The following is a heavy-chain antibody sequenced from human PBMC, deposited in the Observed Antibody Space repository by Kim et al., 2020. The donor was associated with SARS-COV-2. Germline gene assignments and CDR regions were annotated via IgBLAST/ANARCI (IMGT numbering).Heavy chain of an antibody. Sequence: SETLSLTCTVSGGSISSGGYYWSWIRQHPGKGLEWIGYIYYSGSTYYNPSLKSRVTISVDTSKNQFSLKLSSVTAADTAVYYCARGAWGPNRFDWLSKYYFDYWGQGTLVTVSS. D-gene: IGHD3-9*01. CDR2: IYYSGST. J-gene: IGHJ4*02. CDR1: GGSISSGGYY. CDR3: ARGAWGPNRFDWLSKYYFDY. V-gene: IGHV4-31*03.